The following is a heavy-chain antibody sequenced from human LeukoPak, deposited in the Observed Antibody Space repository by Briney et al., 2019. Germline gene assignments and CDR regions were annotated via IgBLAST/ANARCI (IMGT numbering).Heavy chain of an antibody. Sequence: GGSLRLSCEASGFIFTDYWMTWVRQAPGKGLEWVSYISSSSGARYYADSVKGRFTISRDDARNSLYLQMNSLRAEDTAVYYCARMSGSRLPGYWGQGALVTVSS. CDR1: GFIFTDYW. V-gene: IGHV3-48*01. CDR2: ISSSSGAR. CDR3: ARMSGSRLPGY. D-gene: IGHD3-3*01. J-gene: IGHJ4*02.